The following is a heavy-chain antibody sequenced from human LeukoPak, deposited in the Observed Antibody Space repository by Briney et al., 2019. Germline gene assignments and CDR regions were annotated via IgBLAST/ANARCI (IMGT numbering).Heavy chain of an antibody. Sequence: GGSLRLSCAASGFTFSSYAMHWVRQAPGKGLEWVAVISYDGSNKYYAGSVKGRFTISRDNSKNTLYLQMNSLRAEDTAVYYCARDRGWTVPAAYLDYWGQGTLVTVSS. J-gene: IGHJ4*02. V-gene: IGHV3-30*04. D-gene: IGHD2-2*01. CDR1: GFTFSSYA. CDR2: ISYDGSNK. CDR3: ARDRGWTVPAAYLDY.